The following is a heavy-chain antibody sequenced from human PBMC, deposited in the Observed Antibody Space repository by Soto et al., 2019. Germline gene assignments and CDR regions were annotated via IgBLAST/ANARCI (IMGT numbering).Heavy chain of an antibody. J-gene: IGHJ4*02. CDR2: INPNSGDT. CDR1: GYTFTGYY. D-gene: IGHD6-6*01. Sequence: QVQLVQSGAEVKKPGASVKVSCTASGYTFTGYYMHWVRQAPGQGLEWMGWINPNSGDTKYAQKFQGRVTMTRDTSTRTAYMEVSRLTSDDTAVYYCARSLSTIGGRPDSWGQGTLVTVSS. CDR3: ARSLSTIGGRPDS. V-gene: IGHV1-2*02.